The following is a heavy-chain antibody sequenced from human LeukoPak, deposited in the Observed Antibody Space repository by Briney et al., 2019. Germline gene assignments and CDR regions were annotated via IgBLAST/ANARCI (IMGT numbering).Heavy chain of an antibody. J-gene: IGHJ6*03. Sequence: GGSLRLSCAASGFKFDDYGMTWVRQAPGKGLEWVSGINWIGASTGYADSVKGRFAISRDNAKNSLYLRMNSLRDEDTGFYYCARASAKSYDSSGNYYNYYYYMDVWGKGTTVTVTS. D-gene: IGHD3-22*01. CDR3: ARASAKSYDSSGNYYNYYYYMDV. CDR2: INWIGAST. CDR1: GFKFDDYG. V-gene: IGHV3-20*04.